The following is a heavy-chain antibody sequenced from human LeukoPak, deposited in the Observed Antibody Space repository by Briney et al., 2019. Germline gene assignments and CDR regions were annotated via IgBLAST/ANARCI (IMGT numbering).Heavy chain of an antibody. CDR3: AKDLWFGELLPYGMDV. Sequence: GGSLRLSCAASGFTFSSYAMSWVRQAPGKGLEWASAISGSGGSTYYADSVKGRFTISRDNSKNTLYLQMNSLRAEDTAVYYCAKDLWFGELLPYGMDVWGQETTVTVSS. J-gene: IGHJ6*02. CDR1: GFTFSSYA. D-gene: IGHD3-10*01. CDR2: ISGSGGST. V-gene: IGHV3-23*01.